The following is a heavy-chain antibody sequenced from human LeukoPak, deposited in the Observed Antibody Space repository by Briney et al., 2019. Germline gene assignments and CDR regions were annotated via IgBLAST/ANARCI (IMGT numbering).Heavy chain of an antibody. CDR2: IYHSGSS. J-gene: IGHJ6*03. Sequence: SETLSLTCTVSGYSISSGSYWGWIRQPPGKGLEWIGSIYHSGSSYYNPSLKSRVTISADTSTNQFSLKLSSVTAADTAVYFCARAGDLYYYMDVGGKGTTVTVSS. CDR1: GYSISSGSY. CDR3: ARAGDLYYYMDV. D-gene: IGHD7-27*01. V-gene: IGHV4-38-2*02.